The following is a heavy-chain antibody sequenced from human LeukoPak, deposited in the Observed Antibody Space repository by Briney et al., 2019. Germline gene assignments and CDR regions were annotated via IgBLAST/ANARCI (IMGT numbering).Heavy chain of an antibody. J-gene: IGHJ4*02. V-gene: IGHV3-33*01. CDR2: IRFDGSHL. CDR3: ARWDIAAADIDY. D-gene: IGHD6-13*01. CDR1: GFTFSSYG. Sequence: PGRSLRLSCAASGFTFSSYGMHWVRQAPGKGLEGVAVIRFDGSHLYYADSVKGRFTISRDNSKNTLFLQMDSLRAEDTAVYYCARWDIAAADIDYWGQGTLVTVSA.